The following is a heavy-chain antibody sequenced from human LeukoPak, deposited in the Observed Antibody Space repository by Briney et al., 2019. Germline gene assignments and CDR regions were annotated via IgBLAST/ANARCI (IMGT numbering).Heavy chain of an antibody. CDR3: ARDIHSVAFDI. CDR1: GFTFDDYG. J-gene: IGHJ3*02. CDR2: ISSSSSYI. Sequence: GGSLRLSCAASGFTFDDYGMSWVRQAPGKGLEWVSSISSSSSYIYYADSVKGRFTISRDNAKRSVYLQMNSLGVEDTAVYYCARDIHSVAFDIWGQGTMVTVSS. V-gene: IGHV3-21*01.